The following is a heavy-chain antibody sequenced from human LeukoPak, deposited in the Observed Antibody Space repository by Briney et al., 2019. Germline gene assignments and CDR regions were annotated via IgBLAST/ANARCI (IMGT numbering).Heavy chain of an antibody. J-gene: IGHJ3*02. CDR3: ARDIRVEMATIFSFDI. CDR1: GGSISSDNW. CDR2: IYYSGST. Sequence: SGTLSLTCAVSGGSISSDNWWSWVRQPPGKGLEWIGEIYYSGSTNYNPSLKSRVTISVDKSRNQFSLKLSSVTAADTAVYYCARDIRVEMATIFSFDIWGQGTMVTVSS. V-gene: IGHV4-4*02. D-gene: IGHD5-24*01.